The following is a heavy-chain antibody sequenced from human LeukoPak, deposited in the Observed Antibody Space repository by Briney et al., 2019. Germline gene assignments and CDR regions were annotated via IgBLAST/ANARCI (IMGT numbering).Heavy chain of an antibody. Sequence: ASVKVSCKASGYTFTSYYMHWVRQAPGQGLEWMGIINPSGGSTSYAQKFQGRVTMTRDTSTSTVYMELSSLRSEDTAVYYCAREPGVGIAVAGSRWYYYYGMDVWGQGTTVTVSS. D-gene: IGHD6-19*01. CDR3: AREPGVGIAVAGSRWYYYYGMDV. J-gene: IGHJ6*02. CDR2: INPSGGST. V-gene: IGHV1-46*01. CDR1: GYTFTSYY.